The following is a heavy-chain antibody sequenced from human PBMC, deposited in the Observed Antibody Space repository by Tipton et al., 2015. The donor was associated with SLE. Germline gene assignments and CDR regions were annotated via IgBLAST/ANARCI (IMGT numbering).Heavy chain of an antibody. CDR3: ARDLRERNGWELNSWYFDL. CDR1: SYSIYNGFY. Sequence: GLVKPSETLSLTCSVSSYSIYNGFYWGWIRQSPGKGLEWIGSIYRSGTAYYNPSLKSRVTMSVDTSKNQFSLKLTSVTAADTAVYFCARDLRERNGWELNSWYFDLWGRRTLVTVSS. J-gene: IGHJ2*01. D-gene: IGHD1-26*01. CDR2: IYRSGTA. V-gene: IGHV4-38-2*02.